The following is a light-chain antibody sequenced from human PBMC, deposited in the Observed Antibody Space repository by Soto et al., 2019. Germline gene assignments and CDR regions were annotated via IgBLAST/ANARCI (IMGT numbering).Light chain of an antibody. J-gene: IGLJ1*01. CDR1: SSDVGGYNY. CDR2: DVS. CDR3: SSYTSSSTLHV. V-gene: IGLV2-14*01. Sequence: QSALNQPASVSGSPGQSITISCTGTSSDVGGYNYVSWYQQHPGKAPKLMIYDVSNRPSGVSNRFSGSKSGNTASLTISGLQAEDEADYYCSSYTSSSTLHVFGTGTKLTVL.